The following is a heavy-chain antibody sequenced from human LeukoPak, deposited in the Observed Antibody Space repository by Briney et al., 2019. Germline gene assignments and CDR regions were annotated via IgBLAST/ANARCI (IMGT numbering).Heavy chain of an antibody. Sequence: GGSLRLSCAASGFTFSSYAMSWVRQAPGKGLEWVSAISGSGGSTYYADSVKGRFTISRDNSKNTLYLQMNSLRAEDTAVYFCTKHTYCGGDCYSGYFDYWGQGTLVTVSS. V-gene: IGHV3-23*01. CDR1: GFTFSSYA. D-gene: IGHD2-21*02. CDR3: TKHTYCGGDCYSGYFDY. J-gene: IGHJ4*02. CDR2: ISGSGGST.